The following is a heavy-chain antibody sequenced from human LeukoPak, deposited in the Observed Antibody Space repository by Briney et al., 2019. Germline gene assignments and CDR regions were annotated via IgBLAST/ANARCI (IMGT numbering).Heavy chain of an antibody. D-gene: IGHD2-2*02. J-gene: IGHJ3*01. V-gene: IGHV4-38-2*01. Sequence: SETLSLTCAVSGYSISSGFYWVWIRQSPGKGLEWLASIYGGGTTYYNPAFKNRLTISLDTSKNHFSVNLTSVTAADTAVYYCARGFCSSIDCYNDAFDFWGQGTMVTVSS. CDR1: GYSISSGFY. CDR2: IYGGGTT. CDR3: ARGFCSSIDCYNDAFDF.